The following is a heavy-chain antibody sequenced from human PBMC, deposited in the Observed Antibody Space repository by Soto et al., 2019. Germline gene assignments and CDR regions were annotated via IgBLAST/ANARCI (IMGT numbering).Heavy chain of an antibody. J-gene: IGHJ6*02. D-gene: IGHD3-10*01. CDR3: ARGRGSGSSFYYYGMDV. CDR1: GGSISSGDYY. CDR2: IYYSGSA. Sequence: PSETLSLTCTVSGGSISSGDYYWSWIRQPPGKGLEWIGYIYYSGSAYYNPSLKSRVTISVDTSKNQFSLKLSSVTAADTAVYYCARGRGSGSSFYYYGMDVWGQGTTVTVS. V-gene: IGHV4-30-4*02.